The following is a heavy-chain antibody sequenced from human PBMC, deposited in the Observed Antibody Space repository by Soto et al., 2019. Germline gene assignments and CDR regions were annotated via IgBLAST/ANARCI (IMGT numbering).Heavy chain of an antibody. CDR1: GGSISIYY. J-gene: IGHJ5*02. V-gene: IGHV4-59*01. Sequence: SETLSVTCTSSGGSISIYYWSWIRQPPGKGLEWVGYIYYSGSTNYNPSLKSRVTISVDTSKNQFSLKLSSVTAADTAVYYCARGKLGRPDDPWGQGTMVTVSS. CDR3: ARGKLGRPDDP. CDR2: IYYSGST. D-gene: IGHD1-7*01.